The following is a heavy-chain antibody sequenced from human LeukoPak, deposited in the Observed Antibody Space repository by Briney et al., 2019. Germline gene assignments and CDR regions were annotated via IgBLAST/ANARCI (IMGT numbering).Heavy chain of an antibody. V-gene: IGHV3-11*01. D-gene: IGHD4-17*01. Sequence: PGGSLRLSCAASGSTFSDYYMSWIRQAPGKGLEGVSYISSSGSTIYYADSVKGRFTISRDNAKNSLYLQMNSLRAEDTAVYYCARVVSTVTLSDYWGQGTLVTVSS. J-gene: IGHJ4*02. CDR1: GSTFSDYY. CDR3: ARVVSTVTLSDY. CDR2: ISSSGSTI.